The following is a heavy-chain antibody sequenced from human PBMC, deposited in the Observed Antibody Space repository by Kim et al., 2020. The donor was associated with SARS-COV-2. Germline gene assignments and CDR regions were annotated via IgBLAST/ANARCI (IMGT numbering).Heavy chain of an antibody. CDR3: ARPSSSHLDF. CDR2: ISNDGTTT. V-gene: IGHV3-33*05. Sequence: GGSLRLSCAASGFIFRNFGMHWVRQAPGKGLEWVAFISNDGTTTIYADSVRGRFTISRDYSENKLYLQMDSLSAGDTAVYYCARPSSSHLDFWGQGTLVTVSS. D-gene: IGHD3-10*01. J-gene: IGHJ4*02. CDR1: GFIFRNFG.